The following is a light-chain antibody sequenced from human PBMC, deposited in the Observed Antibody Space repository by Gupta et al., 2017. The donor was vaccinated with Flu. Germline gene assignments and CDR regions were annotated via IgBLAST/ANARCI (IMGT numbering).Light chain of an antibody. Sequence: VTSSSTTITSNRGNAYGQNWHQQLPGPAPKLVLSVNNNRPPGVADRYSGSKSDSSASLALTVRLADDEAVYYCHSHDRGLSGVVFGGGTKLTVL. J-gene: IGLJ3*02. CDR2: VNN. CDR1: TSNRGNAYG. CDR3: HSHDRGLSGVV. V-gene: IGLV1-40*01.